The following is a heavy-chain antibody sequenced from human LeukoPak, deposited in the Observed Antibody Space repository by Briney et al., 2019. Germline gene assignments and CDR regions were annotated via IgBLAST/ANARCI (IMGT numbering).Heavy chain of an antibody. Sequence: PSETLSLTCIVSGGSFSNYYWSWIRQPPGKGLEWIGYIYYSGSTNYNPSLKGRVTISVDTSNNHLSLNLSSVTAADTAVYYCARHPTALVSYGFDPWGQGTLVTVSS. CDR2: IYYSGST. V-gene: IGHV4-59*08. D-gene: IGHD5-18*01. CDR3: ARHPTALVSYGFDP. J-gene: IGHJ5*02. CDR1: GGSFSNYY.